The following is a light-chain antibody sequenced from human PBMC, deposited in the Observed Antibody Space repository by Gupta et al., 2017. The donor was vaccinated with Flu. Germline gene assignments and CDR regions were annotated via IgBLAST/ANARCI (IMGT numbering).Light chain of an antibody. CDR2: YQN. J-gene: IGLJ2*01. V-gene: IGLV1-51*01. CDR3: GTWDTSLSGGV. CDR1: SSNIGNNY. Sequence: SVFPQPPSVTAAPGPKVNISCSCSSSNIGNNYVSWSQPLPGSAPKLLIYYQNKRPSWIPDRFSGSKAGTSATLGIIGLQTGDEADYYCGTWDTSLSGGVFGGGTKLTVL.